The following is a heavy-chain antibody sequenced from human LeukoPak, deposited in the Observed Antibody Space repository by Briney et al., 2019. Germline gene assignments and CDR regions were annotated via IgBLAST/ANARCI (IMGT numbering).Heavy chain of an antibody. CDR2: IYYSGST. V-gene: IGHV4-39*01. D-gene: IGHD5-18*01. Sequence: ETLSLTCTVSGGSISSSSYYWGWIRQPPGKGLEWIGNIYYSGSTYYNPSLKSRIIISVDTSKNQFSLKLSSVTAADTAAYYCARLGYNLGYGFDYWGQGTQVTVSS. CDR1: GGSISSSSYY. J-gene: IGHJ4*02. CDR3: ARLGYNLGYGFDY.